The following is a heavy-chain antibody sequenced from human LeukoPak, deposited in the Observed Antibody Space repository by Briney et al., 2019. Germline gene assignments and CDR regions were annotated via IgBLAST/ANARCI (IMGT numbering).Heavy chain of an antibody. V-gene: IGHV3-7*03. CDR3: ARIGYSSSSLDY. D-gene: IGHD6-6*01. CDR1: EFTFSRYW. Sequence: PGGSLRLSCAASEFTFSRYWMSWVRQAPGKGLEWVANIKQDGSTKYYLDSVKGRLTVSRDNAKNSVFLQINSLRAEDTAIYYCARIGYSSSSLDYWGQGTLVTVSS. J-gene: IGHJ4*02. CDR2: IKQDGSTK.